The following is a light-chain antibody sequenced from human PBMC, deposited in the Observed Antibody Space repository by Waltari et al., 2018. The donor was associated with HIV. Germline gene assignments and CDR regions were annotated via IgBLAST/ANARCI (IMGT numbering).Light chain of an antibody. V-gene: IGLV2-14*01. Sequence: HSALTQPASVSGSPGQSITIYCTGTSSDVGGHNYVSWYQQHPGKAPKLLIYEVSNRPSGVSNRFSGSKSGNTASMTISGLQAEDEADYYCNSYRSSTTPCVFGTGTKVTVL. CDR1: SSDVGGHNY. J-gene: IGLJ1*01. CDR3: NSYRSSTTPCV. CDR2: EVS.